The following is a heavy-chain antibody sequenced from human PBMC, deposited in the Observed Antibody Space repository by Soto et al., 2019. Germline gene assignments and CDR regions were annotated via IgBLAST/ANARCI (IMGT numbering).Heavy chain of an antibody. CDR2: IYYTGIT. D-gene: IGHD3-22*01. J-gene: IGHJ5*02. V-gene: IGHV4-30-4*01. CDR1: GGSVSGVDYF. CDR3: ARVGGYYDSSGYYPLYNWFDP. Sequence: SETLSLTCTVSGGSVSGVDYFWSWIRQSPGKGLEWIGYIYYTGITHLNPSLKSRLTMAVDTSKNQFSLKLSSVTAADTAVYYCARVGGYYDSSGYYPLYNWFDPWGQGTLVTVSS.